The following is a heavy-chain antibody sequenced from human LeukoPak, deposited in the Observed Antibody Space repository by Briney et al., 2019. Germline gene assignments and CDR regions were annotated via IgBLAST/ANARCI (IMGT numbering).Heavy chain of an antibody. J-gene: IGHJ6*03. CDR2: IKQDGSEK. Sequence: GGSLRLSCAASGFTFSSYWMSWVRQAPGKGLEWVANIKQDGSEKYYVDSVKGRLTISRDNAKNSLYLQMNSLRAEDTAVYYCARDYDFWSGTRYYYYMDVWGKGTTVTVSS. D-gene: IGHD3-3*01. CDR3: ARDYDFWSGTRYYYYMDV. CDR1: GFTFSSYW. V-gene: IGHV3-7*01.